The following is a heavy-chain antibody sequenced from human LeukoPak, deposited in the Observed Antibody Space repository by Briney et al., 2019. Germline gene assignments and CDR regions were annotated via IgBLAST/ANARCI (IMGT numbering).Heavy chain of an antibody. CDR1: VGTFGSYT. Sequence: SVNVSCKASVGTFGSYTISWVRQAPGHGSEWMGRIIPILGIANYAQKFQGRVTITADKSTSTAYMELSSLRSEDTAVYYCARARYYDFWSGYSYYYGMDVWGQGTTVTVSS. CDR2: IIPILGIA. J-gene: IGHJ6*02. D-gene: IGHD3-3*01. CDR3: ARARYYDFWSGYSYYYGMDV. V-gene: IGHV1-69*02.